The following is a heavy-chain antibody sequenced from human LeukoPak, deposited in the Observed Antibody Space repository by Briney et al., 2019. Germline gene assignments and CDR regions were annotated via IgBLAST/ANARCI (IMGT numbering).Heavy chain of an antibody. V-gene: IGHV1-69*01. J-gene: IGHJ4*02. CDR3: ARGWLAETTVVTPYNY. CDR2: IIPIFGTA. D-gene: IGHD2-21*02. Sequence: SVKVSCKASGGTFSSYAISWVRQTPGQGLEWMGGIIPIFGTANYAQKFQGRVTITAVESMSTAYMELSSLRSEDTAVYYCARGWLAETTVVTPYNYWGQGTLVTVSS. CDR1: GGTFSSYA.